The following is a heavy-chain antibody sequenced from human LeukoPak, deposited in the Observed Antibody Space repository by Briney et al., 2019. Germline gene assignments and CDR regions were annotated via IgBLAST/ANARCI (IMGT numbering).Heavy chain of an antibody. CDR3: TRESGAFSPFGF. CDR2: VHLSGAT. CDR1: GGSITTTNW. Sequence: SETLSLTCAVSGGSITTTNWWSWVRQPPGKGLEWIGEVHLSGATNYNPSLESRVSMSIDKSKNHLSLEVTSVTAADTAIYYCTRESGAFSPFGFWGQGTLLTVSS. J-gene: IGHJ4*02. D-gene: IGHD1-26*01. V-gene: IGHV4-4*02.